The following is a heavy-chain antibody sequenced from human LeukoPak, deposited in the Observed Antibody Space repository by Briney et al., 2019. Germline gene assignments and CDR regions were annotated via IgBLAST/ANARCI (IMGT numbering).Heavy chain of an antibody. CDR2: ISSSGSTI. CDR3: ARVWGSYLDY. Sequence: PGGSLRLSCAASGFTFSSYEMNWVRQAPGKGLEWVSYISSSGSTIYYADSVKGRFTISRDNAKNSLYLQMNSLRAEDTAVYCCARVWGSYLDYWGQGTLVTVSS. CDR1: GFTFSSYE. V-gene: IGHV3-48*03. J-gene: IGHJ4*02. D-gene: IGHD1-26*01.